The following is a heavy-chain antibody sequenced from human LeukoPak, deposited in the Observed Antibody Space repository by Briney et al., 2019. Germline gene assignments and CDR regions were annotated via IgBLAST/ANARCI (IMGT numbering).Heavy chain of an antibody. D-gene: IGHD3-22*01. J-gene: IGHJ4*02. CDR2: ISSSSSTI. CDR3: ASDFTYYYDSTTYY. CDR1: GFTFSSYS. V-gene: IGHV3-48*01. Sequence: GGSLRLSCAASGFTFSSYSVNWVRQAPGKGLEWVSYISSSSSTINYADSVKGRFTVSRDNSQNTLYLQMNSLRPEDTAVYYCASDFTYYYDSTTYYWGQGTLVTVSS.